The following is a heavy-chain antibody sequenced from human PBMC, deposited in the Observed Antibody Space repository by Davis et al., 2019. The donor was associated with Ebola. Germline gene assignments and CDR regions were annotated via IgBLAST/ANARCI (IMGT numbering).Heavy chain of an antibody. CDR3: ARVGGAAMAYNWFDP. V-gene: IGHV4-38-2*01. Sequence: SETLSLTCAVSGYSITTDHHWGWVRLPPGKGLEWIASIYHTGSTYYNPSLKSRVTISVDRSKNQFSLKLSSVTAADTAVYYCARVGGAAMAYNWFDPWGQGTLVTVSS. J-gene: IGHJ5*02. CDR1: GYSITTDHH. CDR2: IYHTGST. D-gene: IGHD5-18*01.